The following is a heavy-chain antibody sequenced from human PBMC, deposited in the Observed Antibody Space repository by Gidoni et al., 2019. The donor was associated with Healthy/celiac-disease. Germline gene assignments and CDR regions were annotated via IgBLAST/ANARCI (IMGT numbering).Heavy chain of an antibody. Sequence: QVQLQKSCPGLVTPSQTLSLTCTVSACSISSGGYYWSWIRQHPGKGLEWIGYIYYSGSTDENPSIKSRVTISVDTSKNQFSLKLSSVTAADTAVYYCARIVGADGDAFDIWGQGTMVTVSS. CDR2: IYYSGST. J-gene: IGHJ3*02. D-gene: IGHD1-26*01. CDR1: ACSISSGGYY. V-gene: IGHV4-31*03. CDR3: ARIVGADGDAFDI.